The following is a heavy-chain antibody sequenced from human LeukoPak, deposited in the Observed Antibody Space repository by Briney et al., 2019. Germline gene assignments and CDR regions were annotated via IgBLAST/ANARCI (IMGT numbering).Heavy chain of an antibody. CDR2: ISSSSGYI. CDR3: ARDGASYAKYYYDSSGYSYFDY. J-gene: IGHJ4*02. CDR1: GSTFSSYS. Sequence: GGSLRVSCAASGSTFSSYSMNWVRQAPGKGLEWVSSISSSSGYIYYADSVKGRFTISRDNAKNSLYLQMNSLRAEDTAVYYCARDGASYAKYYYDSSGYSYFDYWGQGTLVTVSS. D-gene: IGHD3-22*01. V-gene: IGHV3-21*01.